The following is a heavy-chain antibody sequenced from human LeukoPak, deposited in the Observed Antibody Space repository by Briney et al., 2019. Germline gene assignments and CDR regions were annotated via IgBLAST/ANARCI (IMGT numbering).Heavy chain of an antibody. CDR1: GYNFTNFE. V-gene: IGHV1-2*02. D-gene: IGHD5-12*01. J-gene: IGHJ4*02. CDR3: ARGADYVYGLLNYYFDY. Sequence: ASVKVSCKASGYNFTNFEINWVRLTTGQGLEWMGWINPNSGGTNYAQKFQGRVTMTRDTSISTAYMELSRLRSDDTAVYYCARGADYVYGLLNYYFDYWGQGTLVTVSS. CDR2: INPNSGGT.